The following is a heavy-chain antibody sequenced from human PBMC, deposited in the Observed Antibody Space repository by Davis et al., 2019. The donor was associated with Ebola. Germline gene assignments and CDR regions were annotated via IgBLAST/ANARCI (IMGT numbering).Heavy chain of an antibody. CDR3: ARESIAAHPYFDY. V-gene: IGHV4-61*09. CDR2: IYTSGTT. CDR1: GGSISSGSSY. J-gene: IGHJ4*02. Sequence: LRLSCSVSGGSISSGSSYWTWVRQPAGKGLEWIGHIYTSGTTNYNPSLKSRVTISVDTSKNQFSLKLSSVTAADTAVYYCARESIAAHPYFDYWGQGTLVTVSS. D-gene: IGHD6-6*01.